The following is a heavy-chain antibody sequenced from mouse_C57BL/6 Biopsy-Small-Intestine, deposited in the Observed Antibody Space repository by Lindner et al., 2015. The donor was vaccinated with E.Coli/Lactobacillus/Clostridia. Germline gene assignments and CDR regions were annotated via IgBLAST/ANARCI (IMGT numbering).Heavy chain of an antibody. CDR2: INPNYGTT. V-gene: IGHV1-39*01. CDR3: ARDGTVLATRDY. J-gene: IGHJ2*01. Sequence: QLQESGPELVKPGASVKISCKASGYSFTDYNMNWVKQSNGKSLEWIGVINPNYGTTAYNQKFKDKATLTVDQSSRTAYMQLNSLTSEDSAVYYCARDGTVLATRDYWGQGTTPTVSS. D-gene: IGHD1-1*01. CDR1: GYSFTDYN.